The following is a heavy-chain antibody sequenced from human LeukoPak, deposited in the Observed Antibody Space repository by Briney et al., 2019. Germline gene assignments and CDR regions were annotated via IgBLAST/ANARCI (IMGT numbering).Heavy chain of an antibody. D-gene: IGHD2-8*02. CDR2: IYYSGST. CDR3: ARDTKTGGAWSFDS. J-gene: IGHJ4*02. CDR1: GGSISPYY. V-gene: IGHV4-59*12. Sequence: SETLSLTCTVSGGSISPYYWSWIRQSPGQGLEWIGEIYYSGSTYYNPSLNSRLTMAVDTSKNQFSLNLISVTAADTAVYYCARDTKTGGAWSFDSWGQGMLVTVSS.